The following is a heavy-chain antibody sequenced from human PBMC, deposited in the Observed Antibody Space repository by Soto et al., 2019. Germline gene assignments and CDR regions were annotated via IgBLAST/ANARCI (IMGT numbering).Heavy chain of an antibody. CDR2: IYWDDDK. V-gene: IGHV2-5*02. Sequence: QITLKESGPTLVTPTQTPTLTCTFSGFSLSTSGVGVSWIRQPPGKALEWLAVIYWDDDKRYSPSRKNRLTITKDTSKNQVVLTLTTMDPVDTATYYCAHSDSRRFLDSWGQGTLVTVSS. J-gene: IGHJ4*02. D-gene: IGHD3-16*01. CDR1: GFSLSTSGVG. CDR3: AHSDSRRFLDS.